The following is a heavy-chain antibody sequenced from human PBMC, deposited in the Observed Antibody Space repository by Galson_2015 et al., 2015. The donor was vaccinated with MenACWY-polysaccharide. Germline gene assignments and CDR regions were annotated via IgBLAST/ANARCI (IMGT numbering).Heavy chain of an antibody. CDR2: INGDGSVT. CDR1: GFTFSESW. J-gene: IGHJ4*02. CDR3: AKVEEASGLITSFADY. D-gene: IGHD2-2*01. V-gene: IGHV3-74*01. Sequence: SLRLSCAVSGFTFSESWMHWFRQPPGKGLAWVSRINGDGSVTNSADSVKGRFAVSRDNAKNTLYLQMDSLRAEDTAVYYCAKVEEASGLITSFADYWGQGTLVTVSS.